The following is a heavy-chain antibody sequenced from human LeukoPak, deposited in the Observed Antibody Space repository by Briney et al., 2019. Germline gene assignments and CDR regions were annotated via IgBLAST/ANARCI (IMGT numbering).Heavy chain of an antibody. V-gene: IGHV3-48*03. J-gene: IGHJ4*02. CDR3: ARDTLNRPFVISIDL. CDR1: GVSFSSYP. D-gene: IGHD2/OR15-2a*01. CDR2: ISSDGNTE. Sequence: PGESLRLSCTASGVSFSSYPRNWVRQAPGKGLEWLTHISSDGNTEYHVSAPRGRFTMSRDNAKNSLFLQITSLRVEDTAVYYCARDTLNRPFVISIDLWGQGALVTVSS.